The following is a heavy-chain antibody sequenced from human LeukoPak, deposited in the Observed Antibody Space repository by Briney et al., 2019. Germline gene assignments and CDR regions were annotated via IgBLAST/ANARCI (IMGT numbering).Heavy chain of an antibody. Sequence: SVKVSCKASGGTFSSYAISWVRQAPGQGLEWMERIIPILGIANYAQKFQGRVTITADKSTSTAYMELSSLGSEDTAVYYCARVVEKYSSGSYGMDVWGQGTTVTVSS. CDR3: ARVVEKYSSGSYGMDV. D-gene: IGHD6-19*01. CDR2: IIPILGIA. V-gene: IGHV1-69*04. CDR1: GGTFSSYA. J-gene: IGHJ6*02.